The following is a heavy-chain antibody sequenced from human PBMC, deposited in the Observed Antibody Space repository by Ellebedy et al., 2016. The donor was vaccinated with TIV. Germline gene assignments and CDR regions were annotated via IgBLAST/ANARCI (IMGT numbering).Heavy chain of an antibody. CDR2: IYYSGHT. Sequence: MPSETLSLTCTDSSGSISGYYWNWIRQPPGKGLEWIGYIYYSGHTDYNRSLKSRVTMSVDTSKNQLSLKLSSVTAADTAVYFCARWNEGFDYWGQGTLVTVSS. CDR3: ARWNEGFDY. V-gene: IGHV4-59*08. D-gene: IGHD1-1*01. J-gene: IGHJ4*02. CDR1: SGSISGYY.